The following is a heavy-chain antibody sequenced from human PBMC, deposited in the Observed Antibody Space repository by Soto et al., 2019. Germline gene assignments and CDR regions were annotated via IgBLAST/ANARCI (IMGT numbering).Heavy chain of an antibody. J-gene: IGHJ4*02. CDR1: GFTFSSYG. D-gene: IGHD4-4*01. CDR2: ITGSGGST. Sequence: EVQLLESGGGLVQPGGSLRLSCAASGFTFSSYGMTWVRQAPEKGLEWVSAITGSGGSTYYTNSVKGRFTISRDDSKDTLYLQRNILRAGDTAEYNCAKLDDFNNYVWDYWGQGNLVNGSS. V-gene: IGHV3-23*01. CDR3: AKLDDFNNYVWDY.